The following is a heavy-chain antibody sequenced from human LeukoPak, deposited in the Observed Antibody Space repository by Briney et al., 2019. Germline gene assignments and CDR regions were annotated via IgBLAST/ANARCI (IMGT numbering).Heavy chain of an antibody. D-gene: IGHD2-15*01. CDR3: ARDVGGYCSGGSCYWGWLDP. Sequence: GGSLRLSCAASEFTFSNYAMHWVRQAPGKGLEYVSAIRSNGGITYYANSVKGRFTISRDNSKNTLYLQLGSLRPEDMAVYYCARDVGGYCSGGSCYWGWLDPWGQGTLVTVSS. J-gene: IGHJ5*02. CDR2: IRSNGGIT. V-gene: IGHV3-64*01. CDR1: EFTFSNYA.